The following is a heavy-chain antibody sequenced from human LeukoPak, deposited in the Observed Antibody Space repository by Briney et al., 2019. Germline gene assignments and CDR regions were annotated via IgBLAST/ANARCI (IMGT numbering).Heavy chain of an antibody. CDR2: IYPGDSDT. CDR1: GYSFTSYW. V-gene: IGHV5-51*01. Sequence: GESLKISCKGSGYSFTSYWIGWVRQMPGKGLEWMGIIYPGDSDTRYSPSFQGQVTISADKSIGTAYLQWSSLKASDTAMYYCARRVGYCSSTSCYRAFDIWGQGTMVTVSS. CDR3: ARRVGYCSSTSCYRAFDI. J-gene: IGHJ3*02. D-gene: IGHD2-2*01.